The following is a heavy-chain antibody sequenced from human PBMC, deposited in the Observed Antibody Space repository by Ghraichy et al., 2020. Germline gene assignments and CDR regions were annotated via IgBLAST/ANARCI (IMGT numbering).Heavy chain of an antibody. J-gene: IGHJ5*02. CDR3: ARGGSWFDP. CDR2: IYYSGST. V-gene: IGHV4-59*01. CDR1: GGSISSYY. Sequence: SQTLSLTCTVSGGSISSYYWSWIRQPPGKGLEWIGYIYYSGSTNYNPSLKSRVTISVDTSKNQFSLKLSSVTAADTAVYYCARGGSWFDPWGQGTLVTVSS. D-gene: IGHD2-15*01.